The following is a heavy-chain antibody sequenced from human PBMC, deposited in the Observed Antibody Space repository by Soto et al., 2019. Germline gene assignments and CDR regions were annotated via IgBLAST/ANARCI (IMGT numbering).Heavy chain of an antibody. CDR1: GGTFGSYA. Sequence: QVQLVQFGAEVKKPGSSVKVSCKASGGTFGSYAFSWVRQAPGQGLEWMGGIIPVSGAAHYAQKFQGRVTITADESTSTAYMELSSLSSQDTAVYYCATALGCRSTSCTLDYWGQGNRVIVSS. CDR2: IIPVSGAA. J-gene: IGHJ4*02. V-gene: IGHV1-69*01. CDR3: ATALGCRSTSCTLDY. D-gene: IGHD2-2*01.